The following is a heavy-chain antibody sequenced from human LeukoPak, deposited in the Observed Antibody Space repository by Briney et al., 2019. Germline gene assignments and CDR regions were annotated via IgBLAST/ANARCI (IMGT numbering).Heavy chain of an antibody. J-gene: IGHJ2*01. V-gene: IGHV4-59*01. CDR2: IHYSGST. CDR3: ARVNYTRSYDYGYFDF. CDR1: GGSIRSYY. Sequence: SETLSLTCTVSGGSIRSYYWSWIRQPPGKGLEWIGYIHYSGSTNYNPSLKSRVTTSVDTSKNQISLKVSSVTAADTAVYYCARVNYTRSYDYGYFDFWGRGPLVTVS. D-gene: IGHD2-2*02.